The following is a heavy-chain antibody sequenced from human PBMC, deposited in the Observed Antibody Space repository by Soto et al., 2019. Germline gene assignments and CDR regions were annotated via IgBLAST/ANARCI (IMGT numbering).Heavy chain of an antibody. J-gene: IGHJ6*02. CDR2: INHSGST. CDR3: ARDNYGMDV. Sequence: SLTCAVYGGSFSGYYWSWIRQPPGKGLEWIGEINHSGSTNYNPSLKSRVTISVDTSKNQFSLKLSSVTAADTAVYYCARDNYGMDVWGQGTTVTVSS. V-gene: IGHV4-34*01. CDR1: GGSFSGYY.